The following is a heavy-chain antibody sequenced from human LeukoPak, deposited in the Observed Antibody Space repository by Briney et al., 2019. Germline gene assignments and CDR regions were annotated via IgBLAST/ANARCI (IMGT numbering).Heavy chain of an antibody. CDR2: IRFDRSNE. CDR1: GFTFNNYG. Sequence: PGGSLRLSCAASGFTFNNYGMHWVRQAPGKGLEWVAFIRFDRSNEYYAASLRGRFTISRDNSKNALFLQMNSLRAEDTAVYYCAKISGSRFGVVIIRDVDYWGQGTLVTVSS. CDR3: AKISGSRFGVVIIRDVDY. D-gene: IGHD3-3*01. J-gene: IGHJ4*02. V-gene: IGHV3-30*02.